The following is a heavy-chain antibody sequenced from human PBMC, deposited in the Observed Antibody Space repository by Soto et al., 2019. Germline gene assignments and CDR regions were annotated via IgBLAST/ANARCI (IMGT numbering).Heavy chain of an antibody. CDR1: GYTFTRYN. V-gene: IGHV1-18*01. Sequence: ASVKVSCKTPGYTFTRYNIHWVRQAPGQGLEWMGWISADNGNTNYAQKLQGRVTMTTDTSTSTAYMELRSLRSDDTAVYYCARDRGSYALDYWGQGTLVTVSS. CDR2: ISADNGNT. CDR3: ARDRGSYALDY. J-gene: IGHJ4*02. D-gene: IGHD1-26*01.